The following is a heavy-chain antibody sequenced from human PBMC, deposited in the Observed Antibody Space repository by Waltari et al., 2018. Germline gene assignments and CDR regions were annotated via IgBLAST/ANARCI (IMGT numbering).Heavy chain of an antibody. CDR3: ARASGGSDYYYYYYMDV. J-gene: IGHJ6*03. V-gene: IGHV3-48*04. D-gene: IGHD2-15*01. CDR2: ISSSSSTI. CDR1: GFTFSSYS. Sequence: EVQLVESGGGLVQPGGSLRLSCAASGFTFSSYSMNWVRQAPGKGLEWVSYISSSSSTIYYADSVKGRFTISRDNAKNSLYLQMNSLRAEDTAVYYCARASGGSDYYYYYYMDVWGKGTTVIVSS.